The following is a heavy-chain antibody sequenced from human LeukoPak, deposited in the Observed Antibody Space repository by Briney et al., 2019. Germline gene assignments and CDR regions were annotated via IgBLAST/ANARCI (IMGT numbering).Heavy chain of an antibody. Sequence: GASVKVSCKASGYTFTNYYIHWVRQAPGQGLEWMGIINPSGGSTSYAQKFQGRVTMTRDTSTSTVYMELSSLTSEDTAVYYCARDEGYSSGWVYFDYWGQGTLVTVSS. V-gene: IGHV1-46*01. CDR1: GYTFTNYY. CDR3: ARDEGYSSGWVYFDY. J-gene: IGHJ4*02. D-gene: IGHD5-18*01. CDR2: INPSGGST.